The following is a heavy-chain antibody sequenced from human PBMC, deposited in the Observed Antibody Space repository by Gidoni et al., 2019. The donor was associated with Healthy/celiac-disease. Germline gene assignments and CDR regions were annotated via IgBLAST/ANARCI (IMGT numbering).Heavy chain of an antibody. Sequence: QLQLQESGPGLVKPSETLSLTCTVSGGSISRSSYYWGWIRQPPGKGLEWIGSLYYSGSTYYNPSLKSRVTISVDTSKNQFSLKLSSVTAADTAVYYCAGYDPYDYYYGMDVWGQGTTVTVSS. CDR2: LYYSGST. J-gene: IGHJ6*02. D-gene: IGHD3-3*01. CDR3: AGYDPYDYYYGMDV. CDR1: GGSISRSSYY. V-gene: IGHV4-39*01.